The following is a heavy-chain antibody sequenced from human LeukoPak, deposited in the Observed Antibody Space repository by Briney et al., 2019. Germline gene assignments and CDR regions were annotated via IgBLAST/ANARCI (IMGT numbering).Heavy chain of an antibody. CDR2: INWNSGSI. CDR3: ARGTGYDVLTGYDY. J-gene: IGHJ4*02. D-gene: IGHD3-9*01. Sequence: PGESLRLSCAASGFTLDDYGRNWVRQVPGKGLEWVSGINWNSGSIGYADSVKGRFTISRDNAKNSLYLQMNSLRAEDTAFYFCARGTGYDVLTGYDYWGQGTLVTVSS. V-gene: IGHV3-20*04. CDR1: GFTLDDYG.